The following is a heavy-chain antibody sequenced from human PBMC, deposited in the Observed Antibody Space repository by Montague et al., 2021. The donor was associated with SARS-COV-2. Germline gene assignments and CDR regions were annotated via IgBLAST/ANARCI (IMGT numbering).Heavy chain of an antibody. CDR3: ARWDPQTLTMIGLRGKSASDY. CDR1: GGSFSGYY. Sequence: SETLFLTCAVYGGSFSGYYWAWIRQSPGKGLEWIAEINDSGSTNYNFNSSLRSRVTISVDTSKSQFSLKLSSVSAADTGVYYCARWDPQTLTMIGLRGKSASDYWSQGTLVTVSS. D-gene: IGHD4-23*01. V-gene: IGHV4-34*01. J-gene: IGHJ4*02. CDR2: INDSGST.